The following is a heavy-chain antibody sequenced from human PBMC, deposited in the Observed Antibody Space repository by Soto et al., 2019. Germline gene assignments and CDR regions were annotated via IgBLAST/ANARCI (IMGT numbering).Heavy chain of an antibody. J-gene: IGHJ6*02. CDR3: AREDDYGYRYINYGLDV. Sequence: PGGSLRLSCAASGFTFNIYALRWVRQAPGKGLEWVAVISFDGTKKYYSDSVKGRFTISRDNLKNTLYLQMDNLRVEDAALYFCAREDDYGYRYINYGLDVWGQGTTVTVSS. CDR2: ISFDGTKK. D-gene: IGHD4-17*01. CDR1: GFTFNIYA. V-gene: IGHV3-30-3*01.